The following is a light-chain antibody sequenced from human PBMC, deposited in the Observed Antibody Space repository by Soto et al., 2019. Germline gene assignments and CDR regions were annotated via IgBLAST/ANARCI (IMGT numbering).Light chain of an antibody. J-gene: IGKJ1*01. CDR2: DAS. V-gene: IGKV1-5*01. CDR1: QSISSW. CDR3: QQYNSSTRT. Sequence: DIRMTQSPSTLSASVGDRVTITWRASQSISSWLAWYQQKPGKAPKLLIYDASSLESGVPSRLRGSGYGTEFTITISSLQTDDFATYYCQQYNSSTRTFGHGTKVDIK.